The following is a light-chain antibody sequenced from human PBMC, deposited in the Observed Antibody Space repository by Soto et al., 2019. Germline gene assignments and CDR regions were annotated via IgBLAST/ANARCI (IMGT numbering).Light chain of an antibody. CDR3: QTWGTGIQV. CDR1: SGHSSYA. Sequence: QSVLTQSPSASASLGASVKLTCTLSSGHSSYAIAWHQQQSEKGPRYLMKVSSDGSLSKGDGIPDRFSGSSSGAERYLTISSLQSEDEGDYYCQTWGTGIQVFGGGTKVTVL. V-gene: IGLV4-69*01. CDR2: VSSDGSL. J-gene: IGLJ2*01.